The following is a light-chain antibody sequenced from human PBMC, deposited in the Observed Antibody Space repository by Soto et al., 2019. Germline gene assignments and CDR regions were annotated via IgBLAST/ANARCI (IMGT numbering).Light chain of an antibody. V-gene: IGKV1-9*01. CDR3: QHINSYPPFT. CDR2: AAS. Sequence: DIQLTQSPSFLSASVGDRVTITCRASQGISSYLAWYQQKPGKAPKLLIYAASTLQSGVPSRFSGSGSGTEFTLTISSLQPEDFATYYCQHINSYPPFTFGPGTRVDIK. CDR1: QGISSY. J-gene: IGKJ3*01.